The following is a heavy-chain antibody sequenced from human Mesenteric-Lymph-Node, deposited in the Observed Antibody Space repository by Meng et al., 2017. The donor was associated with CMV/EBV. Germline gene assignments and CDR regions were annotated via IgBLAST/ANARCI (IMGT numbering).Heavy chain of an antibody. CDR3: AKYQYYDFWSGYSEPDYYYYDMDV. D-gene: IGHD3-3*01. CDR1: GFTFSSYA. V-gene: IGHV3-23*01. Sequence: GGSLRPSCAASGFTFSSYAMSWVRQAPGKGLEWVSAISGSGGSTYYADSVKGRFTISRDNSKNTLYLQMNSLRAEDTAVYYCAKYQYYDFWSGYSEPDYYYYDMDVWGQGTTVTVSS. J-gene: IGHJ6*02. CDR2: ISGSGGST.